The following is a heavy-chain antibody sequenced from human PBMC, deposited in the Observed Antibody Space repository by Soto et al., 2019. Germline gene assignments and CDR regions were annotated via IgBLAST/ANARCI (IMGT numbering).Heavy chain of an antibody. J-gene: IGHJ5*02. V-gene: IGHV3-66*01. CDR1: GFTVSSNY. CDR2: IYSGGST. Sequence: GSLRLSCAASGFTVSSNYMSWVRQAPGKGLEWVSVIYSGGSTYYADSVKGRFTISRDNSKNTLYLQMNSLRAEDTAVYYCARASYYDSSGPGRFDPWGQGTLVTVSS. CDR3: ARASYYDSSGPGRFDP. D-gene: IGHD3-22*01.